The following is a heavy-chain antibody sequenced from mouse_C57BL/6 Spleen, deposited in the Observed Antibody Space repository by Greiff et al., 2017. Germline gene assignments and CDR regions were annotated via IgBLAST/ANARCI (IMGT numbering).Heavy chain of an antibody. CDR3: AGNFITTVVAPDY. CDR1: GFTFKSYY. CDR2: IDPRDGDT. Sequence: EVQLVESGAELVRPGASVKLSCKASGFTFKSYYMSWVKQRTEQGLEWIGRIDPRDGDTKYAQKFQGKATITADISSNTAYLKLSSLTSEDTAVYYCAGNFITTVVAPDYWGQGTTLTVSS. J-gene: IGHJ2*01. D-gene: IGHD1-1*01. V-gene: IGHV14-2*01.